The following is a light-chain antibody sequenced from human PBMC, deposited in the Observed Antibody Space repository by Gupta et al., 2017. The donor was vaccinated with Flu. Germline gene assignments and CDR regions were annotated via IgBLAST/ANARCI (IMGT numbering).Light chain of an antibody. CDR2: AAS. J-gene: IGKJ5*01. V-gene: IGKV1-27*01. Sequence: DIQMTQSPSSLSASVGERVTITRRASQGISNYVAWYQQKPGSVPKLLIYAASSLQSGVPARFSGSGFGTEFTLTISSLQTEDVATYYCQKSDRDPRTFGQGTRLEMK. CDR1: QGISNY. CDR3: QKSDRDPRT.